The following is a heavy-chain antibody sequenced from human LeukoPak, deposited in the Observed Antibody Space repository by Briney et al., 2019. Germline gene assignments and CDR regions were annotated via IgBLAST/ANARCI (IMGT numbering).Heavy chain of an antibody. CDR1: GYTFTTYG. Sequence: ASVKVSCKASGYTFTTYGISWVRQAPGQGLEWMGWINTYNGNTNYAQKVQGRVTMTTETSTSTVYMELSSLRSEDTAVYYCARDGIAVAGYWFDPWGQGTLVTDSS. CDR2: INTYNGNT. V-gene: IGHV1-18*01. J-gene: IGHJ5*02. D-gene: IGHD6-19*01. CDR3: ARDGIAVAGYWFDP.